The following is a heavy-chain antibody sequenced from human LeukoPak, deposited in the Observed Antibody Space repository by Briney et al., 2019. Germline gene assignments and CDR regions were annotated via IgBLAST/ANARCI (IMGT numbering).Heavy chain of an antibody. D-gene: IGHD5-24*01. V-gene: IGHV3-53*01. J-gene: IGHJ4*02. Sequence: GGSLRLSCAASGFTVSSNYMSWVRQAPGKGLEWVSVIYSGGSTYYADSVKGRFTISRDNYKNTLYLQMNSLRAEDTAVYYCAHGYNSRPFDYWGQGTLVTVSS. CDR1: GFTVSSNY. CDR2: IYSGGST. CDR3: AHGYNSRPFDY.